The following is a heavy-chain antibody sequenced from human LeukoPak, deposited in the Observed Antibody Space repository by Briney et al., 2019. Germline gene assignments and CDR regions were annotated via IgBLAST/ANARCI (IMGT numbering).Heavy chain of an antibody. CDR3: AKAYSSSQSFDY. D-gene: IGHD6-13*01. CDR2: ISGSGGTP. J-gene: IGHJ4*02. Sequence: GGSLRLSCAASGFTFSTYAMSWVRPAPGKGLDWVSAISGSGGTPYYADSVKGRFTISRDNSKNTLYLQMNSLRAEDAAVYYCAKAYSSSQSFDYWGQGTLVTVSS. CDR1: GFTFSTYA. V-gene: IGHV3-23*01.